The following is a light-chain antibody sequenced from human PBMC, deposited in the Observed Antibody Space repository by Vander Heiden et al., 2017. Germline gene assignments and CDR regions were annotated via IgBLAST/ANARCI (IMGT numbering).Light chain of an antibody. CDR3: QQYNTYSRT. V-gene: IGKV1-5*03. CDR1: QIISSW. J-gene: IGKJ1*01. Sequence: DIQMTQSPSTLSASVGDRVTITCRASQIISSWLAWYQQKPGKAPKLLISKASSLESGVPSRFSGSGSGTEFTLTISSLQPDDFATYYCQQYNTYSRTFGQGTKVEIK. CDR2: KAS.